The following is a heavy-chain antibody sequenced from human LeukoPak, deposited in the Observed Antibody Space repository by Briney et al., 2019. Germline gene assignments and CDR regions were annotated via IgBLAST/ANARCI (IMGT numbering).Heavy chain of an antibody. CDR2: IGGVSESF. CDR1: GFIFSNYA. CDR3: ARRWLGDPYGMDV. V-gene: IGHV3-23*01. J-gene: IGHJ6*02. Sequence: GGSLRLSCAASGFIFSNYAMTWVRQAPGKGLEWVSNIGGVSESFYYADSVKGRFTVSRDNSKDTLYLQINSLRDEDTAVYYCARRWLGDPYGMDVWGQGTTVSVSS. D-gene: IGHD3-10*01.